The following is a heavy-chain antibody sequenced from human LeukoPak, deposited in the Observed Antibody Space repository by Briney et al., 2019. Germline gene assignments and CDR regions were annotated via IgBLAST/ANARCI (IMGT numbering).Heavy chain of an antibody. V-gene: IGHV1-2*02. CDR3: ARALRHPKHWFDP. Sequence: ASVKVSCKASGYTFTGYYMHWVRQAPGQGLEWMGWINPNSGGTNYAQKFQGRVTMTRDTSISTAYMELSRLRSDDTSVYYCARALRHPKHWFDPWGQGPLVTVSS. J-gene: IGHJ5*02. CDR2: INPNSGGT. CDR1: GYTFTGYY.